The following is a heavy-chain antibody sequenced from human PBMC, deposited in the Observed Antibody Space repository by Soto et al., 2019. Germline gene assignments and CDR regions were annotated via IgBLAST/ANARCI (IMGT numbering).Heavy chain of an antibody. D-gene: IGHD3-10*01. V-gene: IGHV1-3*01. CDR1: GYTFTSYA. J-gene: IGHJ4*02. Sequence: ASVKVSCKASGYTFTSYAMHWVRQAPGQRLEWMGWINAGNGNTKYSQKFQGRVTITRDTSASTAYMGLSSLRSEDTAVYYCARGGSTMVRGPPPHYWGQGTLVTVSS. CDR3: ARGGSTMVRGPPPHY. CDR2: INAGNGNT.